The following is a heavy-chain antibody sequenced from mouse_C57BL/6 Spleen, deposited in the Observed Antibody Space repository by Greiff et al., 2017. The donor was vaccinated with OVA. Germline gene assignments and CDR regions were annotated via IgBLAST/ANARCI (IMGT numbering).Heavy chain of an antibody. D-gene: IGHD1-1*01. CDR2: ISYDGSN. V-gene: IGHV3-6*01. J-gene: IGHJ4*01. CDR1: GYSITSGYY. CDR3: ARERGSSPYYYAMDY. Sequence: DVQLQESGPGLVKPSQSLSLTCSVTGYSITSGYYWNWIRQFPGNKLEWMGYISYDGSNNYNPSLKNRISITRDTSKNQLFLKLNSVTTEDTATYYCARERGSSPYYYAMDYWGQGTSVTVSS.